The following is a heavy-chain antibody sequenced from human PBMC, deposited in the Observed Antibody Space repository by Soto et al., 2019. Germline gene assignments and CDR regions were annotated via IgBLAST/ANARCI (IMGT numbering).Heavy chain of an antibody. J-gene: IGHJ6*02. CDR3: ARDFLGHYGMDV. V-gene: IGHV4-59*01. D-gene: IGHD3-16*01. CDR2: IYYIGST. CDR1: GGSISSYY. Sequence: SETLSLTCTVSGGSISSYYWSWIRQPPGKGLECIGYIYYIGSTNYNPSLKSRVTISVDTSKTHFSLKLSSVTAADTAVYYCARDFLGHYGMDVWGQGTTVTVSS.